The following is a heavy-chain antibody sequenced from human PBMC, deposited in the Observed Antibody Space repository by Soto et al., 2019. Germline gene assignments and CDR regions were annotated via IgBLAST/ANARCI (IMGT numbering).Heavy chain of an antibody. CDR1: GYTLTELS. Sequence: ASVKVSCKVSGYTLTELSMHWVRQAPGKGLEWMGGFDPDSGNTGYAQKFQGRVTMTRNTSISTAYMELSSLRSEDTAVYYCARGRGYSYGYSYYYMDVWGKGTTVTVSS. V-gene: IGHV1-24*01. CDR3: ARGRGYSYGYSYYYMDV. CDR2: FDPDSGNT. J-gene: IGHJ6*03. D-gene: IGHD5-18*01.